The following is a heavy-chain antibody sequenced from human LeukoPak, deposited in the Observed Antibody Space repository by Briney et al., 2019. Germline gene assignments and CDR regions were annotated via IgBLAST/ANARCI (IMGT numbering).Heavy chain of an antibody. D-gene: IGHD3-3*02. CDR3: AKSSIFGVVIRPGYFDY. V-gene: IGHV3-23*01. J-gene: IGHJ4*02. Sequence: GGSLRLSCAASGFTFSSYAMSWVRQAPGKGLEWVSAISGSGSSTYCADSVKGRFTISRDNSKNTLYLQMNSLRAEDTAVYYCAKSSIFGVVIRPGYFDYWGQGTLVTVSS. CDR1: GFTFSSYA. CDR2: ISGSGSST.